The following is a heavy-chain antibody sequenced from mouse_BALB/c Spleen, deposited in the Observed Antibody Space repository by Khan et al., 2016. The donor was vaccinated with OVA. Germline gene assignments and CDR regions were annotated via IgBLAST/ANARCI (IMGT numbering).Heavy chain of an antibody. V-gene: IGHV3-2*02. Sequence: EVQLQESGPGLVKPSQSLSLTCTVTGYSIPRDYAWNWIRQFPGNKLEWMGYMHYSGSTSYNPSLKSRISITRESSKNQFFLHLNSVTSEDTATYYCARWFAYWGQGTLVTVSA. J-gene: IGHJ3*01. CDR1: GYSIPRDYA. CDR2: MHYSGST. CDR3: ARWFAY.